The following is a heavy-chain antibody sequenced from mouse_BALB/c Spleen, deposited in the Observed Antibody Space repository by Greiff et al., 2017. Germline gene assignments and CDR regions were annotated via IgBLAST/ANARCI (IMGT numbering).Heavy chain of an antibody. Sequence: EVQLVESGGGLVKPGGSLKLSCAASGFTFSSYAMSWVRQTPEKRLEWVATISSGGSYTYYPDSVKGRFTISRDNAKNTLYLQMSSLRSEDTAMYYCARHRELRHAMDYWGQGTSVTVSS. CDR3: ARHRELRHAMDY. V-gene: IGHV5-9-3*01. J-gene: IGHJ4*01. D-gene: IGHD2-4*01. CDR1: GFTFSSYA. CDR2: ISSGGSYT.